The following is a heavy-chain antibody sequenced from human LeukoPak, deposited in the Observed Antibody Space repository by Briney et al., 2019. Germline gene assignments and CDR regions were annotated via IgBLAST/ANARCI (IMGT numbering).Heavy chain of an antibody. CDR2: ISWNSGSI. J-gene: IGHJ2*01. CDR3: AKKKGDDYGDYVSDWYFDL. Sequence: QPGGSLGLSCAASGFTFDDYAMHWVRQAPGKGLEWVSGISWNSGSIGYADSVKGRFTISRDNAKNSLYLQMNSLRAEDTALYYCAKKKGDDYGDYVSDWYFDLWGRGTLVTVSS. V-gene: IGHV3-9*01. D-gene: IGHD4-17*01. CDR1: GFTFDDYA.